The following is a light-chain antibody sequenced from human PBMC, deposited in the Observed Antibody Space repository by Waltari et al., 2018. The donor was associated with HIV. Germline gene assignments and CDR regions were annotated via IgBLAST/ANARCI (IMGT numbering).Light chain of an antibody. CDR2: SNN. J-gene: IGLJ3*02. Sequence: QSVLTQPPSASGTPGQRVTISCSGSSSNIGSNTVNWYQHLPGTAPKLLIYSNNQRPSGVPDRFSGSKSGTSVSLAISGLQSEDDTDYYCAAWDDSLNGWVFGGGTKLTVL. V-gene: IGLV1-44*01. CDR1: SSNIGSNT. CDR3: AAWDDSLNGWV.